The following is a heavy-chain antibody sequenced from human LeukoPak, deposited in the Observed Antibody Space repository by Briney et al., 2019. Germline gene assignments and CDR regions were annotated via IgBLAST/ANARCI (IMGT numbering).Heavy chain of an antibody. J-gene: IGHJ5*02. V-gene: IGHV1-18*01. CDR3: ARSIVVVVAATDTNWFDP. CDR1: GYTFTSYG. D-gene: IGHD2-15*01. CDR2: ISAYNGNT. Sequence: ASVKVSCKASGYTFTSYGISWVRQAPGQGLEWMGWISAYNGNTNYAQKLQCRVTMTTDTSTSTAYMELRSLRSDDTAVYYCARSIVVVVAATDTNWFDPWGQGTLVTVSS.